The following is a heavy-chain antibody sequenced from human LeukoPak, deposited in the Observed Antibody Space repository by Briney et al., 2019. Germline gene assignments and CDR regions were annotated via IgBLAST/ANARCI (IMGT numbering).Heavy chain of an antibody. V-gene: IGHV4-39*07. CDR2: MYYTGTI. Sequence: SETLSLTCTVSGGSISSGDYYWGWIRQPPGKGLEWIGTMYYTGTIYYNPSLKSRVTISVDTSKNQFSLSLSSVTAADTAVYYCARPIRNWGQGTLVIVSS. CDR3: ARPIRN. CDR1: GGSISSGDYY. J-gene: IGHJ4*02.